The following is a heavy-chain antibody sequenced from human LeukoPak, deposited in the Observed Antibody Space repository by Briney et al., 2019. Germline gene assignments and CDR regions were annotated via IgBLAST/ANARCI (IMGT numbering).Heavy chain of an antibody. CDR2: IYYSGST. D-gene: IGHD3-10*01. V-gene: IGHV4-39*01. CDR3: ARLKMVRGVVRHYFDY. CDR1: GGSISSSSYY. J-gene: IGHJ4*02. Sequence: SETLSLTCTVSGGSISSSSYYWGWIRQPPGKGLEWIGSIYYSGSTYYNPSLKSRVTISVDTTKNQFSLKLSSVTAADTAVYYCARLKMVRGVVRHYFDYWGQGTLVTVSS.